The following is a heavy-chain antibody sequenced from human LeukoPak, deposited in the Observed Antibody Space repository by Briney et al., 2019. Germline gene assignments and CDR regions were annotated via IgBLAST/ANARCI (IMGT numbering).Heavy chain of an antibody. Sequence: SETLSLTCTVSGGSITTYYWSWIWQPPGKGLEWIGYIYDGGSTNYNPSLESRVTISVDTSKNQFSLKLSSVTAADTAVYYCARDLGSSWFEPLDYWGQGILVIVSS. V-gene: IGHV4-59*01. CDR1: GGSITTYY. D-gene: IGHD6-13*01. J-gene: IGHJ4*02. CDR2: IYDGGST. CDR3: ARDLGSSWFEPLDY.